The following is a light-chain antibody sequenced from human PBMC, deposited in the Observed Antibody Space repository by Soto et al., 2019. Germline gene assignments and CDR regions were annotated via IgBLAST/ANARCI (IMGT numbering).Light chain of an antibody. J-gene: IGLJ1*01. V-gene: IGLV2-14*01. Sequence: QSALTQPASVSGSPGQSITFSCTGTSSDVGGYDYVSWYQLHPGKAPKLMVFEVNNRPSGVSYRFSGSKSGNTASLTISGLQAEDEADYFCSSYSISTAYLFGTGTKSPS. CDR1: SSDVGGYDY. CDR2: EVN. CDR3: SSYSISTAYL.